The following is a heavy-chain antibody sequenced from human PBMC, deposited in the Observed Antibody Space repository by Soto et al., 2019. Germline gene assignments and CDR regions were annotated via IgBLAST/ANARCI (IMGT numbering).Heavy chain of an antibody. CDR2: IIPISGTT. CDR3: ARGYCSGGNCYSGMDV. V-gene: IGHV1-69*13. J-gene: IGHJ6*02. Sequence: SVKVSCKASGGTFSTHAIIWVRQAPGHGLGRMGGIIPISGTTYYTQKFQGRVTITADEPTSTAFMELSSLKSEDTAVFYCARGYCSGGNCYSGMDVWGQVTMVTVSS. D-gene: IGHD2-15*01. CDR1: GGTFSTHA.